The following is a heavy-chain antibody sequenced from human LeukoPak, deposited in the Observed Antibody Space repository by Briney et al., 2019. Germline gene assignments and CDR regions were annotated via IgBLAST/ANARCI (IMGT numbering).Heavy chain of an antibody. V-gene: IGHV3-23*01. CDR1: GFAFSSYA. J-gene: IGHJ5*02. Sequence: PGGSLRLSCAASGFAFSSYAMSWVRQSPGKGLEWVAGISGSAGSTNHADSVKGRFTISRDNSKNTLHLQMNSLRAEDTAVYYCAKEMFRELLFGPRFSPWGQGTLVTVSS. CDR3: AKEMFRELLFGPRFSP. D-gene: IGHD3-10*02. CDR2: ISGSAGST.